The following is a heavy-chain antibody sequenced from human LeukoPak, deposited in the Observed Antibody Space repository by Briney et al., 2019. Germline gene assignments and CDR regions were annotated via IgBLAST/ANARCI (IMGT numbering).Heavy chain of an antibody. CDR3: ARDPYSGNYGNYYYYYMDV. J-gene: IGHJ6*03. V-gene: IGHV3-48*03. CDR2: ISSSGSTI. D-gene: IGHD1-26*01. CDR1: GFTFSSYE. Sequence: GGSLRLSCAASGFTFSSYETNWVRQAPGKGLEWVSYISSSGSTIYYADSVKGRFTISRDNAKNSLYLQMNSLGPEDTAVYYCARDPYSGNYGNYYYYYMDVWGKGTTVTISS.